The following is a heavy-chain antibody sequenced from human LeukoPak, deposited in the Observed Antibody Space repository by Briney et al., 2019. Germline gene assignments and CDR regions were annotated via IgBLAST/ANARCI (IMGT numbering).Heavy chain of an antibody. V-gene: IGHV3-30-3*01. J-gene: IGHJ4*02. CDR1: GFTFSGYP. CDR3: ASISIAVAPIPFDY. Sequence: PGKSLRLSCAASGFTFSGYPIHWVRQAPGKGLEWVAVISYDGSNKYYADSVKGRFTISRDNSKNTLYLQMNSLRAEDTAVYYCASISIAVAPIPFDYWGQGTLVTVSS. CDR2: ISYDGSNK. D-gene: IGHD6-19*01.